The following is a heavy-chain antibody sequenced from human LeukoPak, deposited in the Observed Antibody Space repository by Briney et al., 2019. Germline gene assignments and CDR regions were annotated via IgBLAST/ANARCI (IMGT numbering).Heavy chain of an antibody. J-gene: IGHJ4*02. D-gene: IGHD3-10*01. CDR3: ASSNYYGSGSHDY. CDR2: IIPILGIA. Sequence: GSSVKVSCEASGGTFSSYAISWVRQAPGQGLEWMGRIIPILGIANYAQKFQGRVTITADKSTSTAYIELSSLRSEDTAVYYCASSNYYGSGSHDYWGQGTLVTVSS. CDR1: GGTFSSYA. V-gene: IGHV1-69*04.